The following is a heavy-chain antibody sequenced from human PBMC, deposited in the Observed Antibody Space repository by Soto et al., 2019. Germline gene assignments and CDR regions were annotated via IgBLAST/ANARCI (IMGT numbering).Heavy chain of an antibody. CDR1: GFTVSSNY. CDR2: IYGGAST. CDR3: ARVRGYSYDFDY. D-gene: IGHD5-18*01. J-gene: IGHJ4*02. V-gene: IGHV3-53*01. Sequence: GGSLRLSCAASGFTVSSNYMSWVRQAPGKGLEWVSVIYGGASTYYADSVKGRFTTSRDNSKNTLYLQMNSLRAEDTAVYYCARVRGYSYDFDYWGQGTLVTVSS.